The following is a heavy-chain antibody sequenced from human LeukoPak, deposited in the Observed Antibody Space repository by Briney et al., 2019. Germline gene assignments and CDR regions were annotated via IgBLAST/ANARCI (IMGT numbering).Heavy chain of an antibody. Sequence: SETLSLTCTVYGGSLSGYYWSWSRQHPGKGLEWIGYIYYSGSTYYNPSLKSRVTISVDTSKNQCSLKLSSVTAADTAVYYCARVVVVAAGTVGPTDVWGQGTTVTVSS. V-gene: IGHV4-31*03. CDR1: GGSLSGYY. J-gene: IGHJ6*02. D-gene: IGHD2-15*01. CDR2: IYYSGST. CDR3: ARVVVVAAGTVGPTDV.